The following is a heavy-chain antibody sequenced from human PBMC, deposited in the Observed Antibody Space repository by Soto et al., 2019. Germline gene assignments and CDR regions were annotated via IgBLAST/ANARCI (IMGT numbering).Heavy chain of an antibody. CDR3: ANWGGLNFPRLY. CDR1: DGSIFTDDW. D-gene: IGHD3-16*01. V-gene: IGHV4-4*02. Sequence: QVRLQESGPGLVEPSGTLSLTCAVSDGSIFTDDWWTWVRQTPGKGPGWIGEIHQVLGTNYNPSLRSRVTVSMDKSKNQFSLELTSVTAAETAVYYCANWGGLNFPRLYWGPGTLVTVSS. J-gene: IGHJ4*01. CDR2: IHQVLGT.